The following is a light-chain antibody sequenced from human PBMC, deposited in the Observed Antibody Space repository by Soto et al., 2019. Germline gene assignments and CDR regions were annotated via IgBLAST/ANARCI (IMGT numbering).Light chain of an antibody. CDR3: QQFDNLPLT. CDR2: GAS. V-gene: IGKV3-20*01. J-gene: IGKJ4*01. CDR1: QSVSSSY. Sequence: EIVLTQSPGTLSLSPGERATLSCRASQSVSSSYLAWYQQKPGQAPRLLIYGASSRATGIPDRFSGSGSGTDFTLTISRLEPEDFAVYYCQQFDNLPLTFGGGTKVELK.